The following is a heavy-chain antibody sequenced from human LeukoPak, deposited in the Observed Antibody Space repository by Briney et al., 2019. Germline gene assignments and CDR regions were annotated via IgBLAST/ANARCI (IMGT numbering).Heavy chain of an antibody. V-gene: IGHV3-30*18. CDR1: GYTFTGYY. CDR3: AKDISGSLYYYYYGMDV. J-gene: IGHJ6*02. D-gene: IGHD1-26*01. Sequence: SCKASGYTFTGYYMHWVRQAPGKGLEWVAVISYDGSNKYYADSVKGRFTISRDNSKNTLYLQMNSLRAEDTAVYYCAKDISGSLYYYYYGMDVWGQGTTVTVSS. CDR2: ISYDGSNK.